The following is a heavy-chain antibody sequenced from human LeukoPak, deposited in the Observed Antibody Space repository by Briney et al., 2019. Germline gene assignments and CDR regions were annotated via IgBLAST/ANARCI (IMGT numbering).Heavy chain of an antibody. D-gene: IGHD3-9*01. CDR2: ISYDGGNK. CDR3: AKDHRYDNYYYGMDV. V-gene: IGHV3-30*18. Sequence: GGSLRLSCAASGFTFSSYGMHWVRQAPGKGLEWVAVISYDGGNKYYADSVEGRFTISRDNSKNTLYLQMNSLRAEDTAVFYCAKDHRYDNYYYGMDVWGQGTTVTVSS. J-gene: IGHJ6*02. CDR1: GFTFSSYG.